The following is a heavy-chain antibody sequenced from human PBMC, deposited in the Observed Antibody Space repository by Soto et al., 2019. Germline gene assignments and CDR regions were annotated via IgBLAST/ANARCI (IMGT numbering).Heavy chain of an antibody. D-gene: IGHD6-13*01. J-gene: IGHJ5*02. CDR3: ARDAGQYNWFDP. CDR2: ISAYNGNT. V-gene: IGHV1-18*01. CDR1: GYTFNSYG. Sequence: ASLKVSCKASGYTFNSYGICWVRQAPGQGLEWMGWISAYNGNTNYAQKLQGRVTMTTDTSTSTAYMELRSLRSDDTAVYYCARDAGQYNWFDPWGQGTLVTVSS.